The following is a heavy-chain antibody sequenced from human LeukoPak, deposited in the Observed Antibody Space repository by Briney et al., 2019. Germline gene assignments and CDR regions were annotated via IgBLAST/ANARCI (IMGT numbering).Heavy chain of an antibody. CDR2: IYYSGST. D-gene: IGHD3-10*01. V-gene: IGHV4-39*01. J-gene: IGHJ4*02. Sequence: SETLSLTCTVSGGSISSSSYYWGWIRQPPGKGLEWTGSIYYSGSTYYNPSLKSRVTISVDTSKNQFSLKLSSVTAADTAVYYCARHHRAYGSGFEFDYWGQGTLVTVSS. CDR3: ARHHRAYGSGFEFDY. CDR1: GGSISSSSYY.